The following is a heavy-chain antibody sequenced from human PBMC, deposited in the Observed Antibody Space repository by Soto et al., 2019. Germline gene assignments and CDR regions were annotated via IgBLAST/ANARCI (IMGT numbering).Heavy chain of an antibody. CDR2: IVVAGDT. V-gene: IGHV3-13*01. CDR1: GFTFSTYD. Sequence: GGSLRVSSPTAGFTFSTYDMHWVRQVTGKGLEWVSGIVVAGDTYYPDSVKGRFTISRENAKNSLYLQMDSLRVEDTAVYYCARRGIDTMSGFDALDVWGQGTKVTVSS. CDR3: ARRGIDTMSGFDALDV. J-gene: IGHJ3*01. D-gene: IGHD6-25*01.